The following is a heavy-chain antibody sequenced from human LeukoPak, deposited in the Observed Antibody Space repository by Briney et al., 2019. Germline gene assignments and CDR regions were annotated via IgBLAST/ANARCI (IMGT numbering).Heavy chain of an antibody. J-gene: IGHJ4*02. D-gene: IGHD3-22*01. V-gene: IGHV3-11*05. CDR2: ISGSSIYT. CDR1: GSTFSDYH. CDR3: VRDISGYYFDY. Sequence: GGSLRLSCAASGSTFSDYHMTWIRQAPGKGLEWVSYISGSSIYTRYADSVKGRFTISRDNAKNSLYLQMNSLRAEDTALYYCVRDISGYYFDYWGQGTLVTVSS.